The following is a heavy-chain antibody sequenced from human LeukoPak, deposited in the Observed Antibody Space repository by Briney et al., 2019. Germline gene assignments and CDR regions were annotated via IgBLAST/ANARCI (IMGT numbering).Heavy chain of an antibody. Sequence: SVKVSCKASGYTFTSYAISWVRQAPGQGLEWMGGIIPIFGTANYAQKFQGRVTITADESTSTAYMELSSLRSEDTAVYYCARSRFGEYLDYYYMDVWGKGTTVTISS. CDR3: ARSRFGEYLDYYYMDV. V-gene: IGHV1-69*13. J-gene: IGHJ6*03. CDR2: IIPIFGTA. D-gene: IGHD3-10*01. CDR1: GYTFTSYA.